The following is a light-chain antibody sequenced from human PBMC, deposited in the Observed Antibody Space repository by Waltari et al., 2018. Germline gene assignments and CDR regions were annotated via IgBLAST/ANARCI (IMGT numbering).Light chain of an antibody. CDR2: GDT. CDR1: SPNIGAGYD. V-gene: IGLV1-40*01. Sequence: QSVLTQPPSVSGAPGQRVTISCIGYSPNIGAGYDVQWYQQLPGTAPKLLIYGDTSRPSGVPDRFSASKSGTSVSLAITGRQPEDEAHYYCQSYDTNLRDWVFGGGTKLTVL. J-gene: IGLJ3*02. CDR3: QSYDTNLRDWV.